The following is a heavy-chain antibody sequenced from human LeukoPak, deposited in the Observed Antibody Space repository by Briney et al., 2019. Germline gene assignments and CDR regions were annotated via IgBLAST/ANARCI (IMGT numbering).Heavy chain of an antibody. CDR1: GFTFSSYA. CDR2: ISYDGSNK. Sequence: GGSLRLSCAASGFTFSSYAMHWVRQAPGKGLEWVAVISYDGSNKYYADSVKGRFTISRDNSKNTLYLQMNRLRAEDTAVYYCARDIYYDILTGSYHDYWGQGTLVTVSS. J-gene: IGHJ4*02. V-gene: IGHV3-30*04. D-gene: IGHD3-9*01. CDR3: ARDIYYDILTGSYHDY.